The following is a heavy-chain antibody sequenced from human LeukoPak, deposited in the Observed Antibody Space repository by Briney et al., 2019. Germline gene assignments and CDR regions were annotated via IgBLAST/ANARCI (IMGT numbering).Heavy chain of an antibody. CDR2: IWYDGSNK. CDR3: AKYRVVVITNKNNYFDY. V-gene: IGHV3-33*06. CDR1: GFTFSSYG. Sequence: PGRSLRLSCAASGFTFSSYGMHWVRQAPGKGLEWVAVIWYDGSNKYYADTVKGRFTISRDNSKNTLYLQMNSLRAEDTAAYYCAKYRVVVITNKNNYFDYWGQGTLVTVSS. D-gene: IGHD3-22*01. J-gene: IGHJ4*02.